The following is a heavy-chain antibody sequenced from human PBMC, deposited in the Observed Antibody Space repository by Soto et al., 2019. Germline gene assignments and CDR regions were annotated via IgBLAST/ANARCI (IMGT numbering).Heavy chain of an antibody. V-gene: IGHV5-51*01. Sequence: PGESLKISCKGSGYSFTSYWIGWVRQMPGKGLEWMGIIYPGDSDTRYSPSFQGQVTISADKSISTAYLQWSSLKASDTAMYYCARGQSENYDVWSCCYGNFDYWGQGTLVTVSS. CDR2: IYPGDSDT. J-gene: IGHJ4*02. CDR1: GYSFTSYW. D-gene: IGHD3-3*01. CDR3: ARGQSENYDVWSCCYGNFDY.